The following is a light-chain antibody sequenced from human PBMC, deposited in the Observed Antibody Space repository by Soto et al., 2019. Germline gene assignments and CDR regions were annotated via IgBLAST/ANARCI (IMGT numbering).Light chain of an antibody. CDR2: DAS. Sequence: ILMTQSPATLSVSPGERATLSCRASQSVSNNLAWYQQKPGQAPRLLIYDASTRATGIPARFSGSGSGTAFTLTSSGLQSEDFAVYYCQQYNNWPPWTFGQGTKVEIK. CDR3: QQYNNWPPWT. J-gene: IGKJ1*01. CDR1: QSVSNN. V-gene: IGKV3-15*01.